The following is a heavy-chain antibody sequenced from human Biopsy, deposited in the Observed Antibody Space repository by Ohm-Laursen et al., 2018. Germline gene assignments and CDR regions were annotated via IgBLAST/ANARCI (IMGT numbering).Heavy chain of an antibody. CDR2: INRSGHT. D-gene: IGHD2-8*02. Sequence: GTLSLTCTVSSASINLYYWGWIRQSPGKGLEWIGYINRSGHTNYNPSLKSRLTMSVDTSKNQFSLKLTSVTAADTAVYYCARDRIAYCTATSCDNFGLDVWGQGTTVTVSS. V-gene: IGHV4-59*01. J-gene: IGHJ6*02. CDR3: ARDRIAYCTATSCDNFGLDV. CDR1: SASINLYY.